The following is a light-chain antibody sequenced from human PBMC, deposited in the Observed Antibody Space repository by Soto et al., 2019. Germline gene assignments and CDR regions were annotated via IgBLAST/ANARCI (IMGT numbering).Light chain of an antibody. J-gene: IGKJ5*01. V-gene: IGKV3-15*01. CDR1: QSFIIN. Sequence: TTQSPSSLSSSTGDIVTISCGSSQSFIINLAGYQQKPRQEPSLLIYGAATRATGIPARFSGSGSGTEFTLTIISLQSQEFAVYYCQQYNNWSPSTFGQGTRLEIK. CDR3: QQYNNWSPST. CDR2: GAA.